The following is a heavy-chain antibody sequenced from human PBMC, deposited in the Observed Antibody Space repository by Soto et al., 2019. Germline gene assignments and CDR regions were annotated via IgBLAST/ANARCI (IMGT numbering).Heavy chain of an antibody. Sequence: GGSLRLSCAASGFTFSSYAMSWVRQAPGKGLEWVSAISGSGGSTYYADSVKGRFTISRDNSKNTLYLQMNSLRAEDTAVYYWEKTTVLGTPFDYGAKGTRVPVSS. CDR3: EKTTVLGTPFDY. CDR1: GFTFSSYA. J-gene: IGHJ4*02. V-gene: IGHV3-23*01. CDR2: ISGSGGST. D-gene: IGHD1-1*01.